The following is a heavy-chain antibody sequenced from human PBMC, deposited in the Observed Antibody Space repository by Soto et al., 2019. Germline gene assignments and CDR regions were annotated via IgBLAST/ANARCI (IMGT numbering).Heavy chain of an antibody. CDR2: IKEDGRER. CDR3: ARDVGPVTIFGEALSGYFDF. Sequence: HPGGSLRLSCAVSGFSFGSYWMSWVRQAPGKGLEWLASIKEDGRERYYLDSVKGRFTISRDNAKDSLSLQMNSMGGEDTAFYYCARDVGPVTIFGEALSGYFDFWGQGTLVTVSS. J-gene: IGHJ4*02. D-gene: IGHD3-3*01. V-gene: IGHV3-7*03. CDR1: GFSFGSYW.